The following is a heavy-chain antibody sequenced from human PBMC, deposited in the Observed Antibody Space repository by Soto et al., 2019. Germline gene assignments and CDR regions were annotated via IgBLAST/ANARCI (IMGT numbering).Heavy chain of an antibody. CDR2: ISYDGSNK. V-gene: IGHV3-30-3*01. Sequence: GGSLRLSCAASGFTFSSYAMHWVRQAPGKGLEWVAVISYDGSNKYYADSVKGRFTISRDNSKNTLYLQMNSLRAEDTAVYYCARDQVPIHRSSALGYWGQGTLVTVSS. CDR1: GFTFSSYA. CDR3: ARDQVPIHRSSALGY. D-gene: IGHD2-15*01. J-gene: IGHJ4*02.